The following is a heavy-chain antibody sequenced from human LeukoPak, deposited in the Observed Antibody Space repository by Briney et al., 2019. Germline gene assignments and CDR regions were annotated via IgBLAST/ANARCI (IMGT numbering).Heavy chain of an antibody. V-gene: IGHV3-74*01. CDR3: AKDDAWLQYGN. CDR1: GFTFSSYW. Sequence: GGSLRLSCAASGFTFSSYWMHWVRQAPGKGLVWVSRINGDGSSTSYADSVEGRFTISRDNAKNTLYLQLSSLRPEDTAVYYCAKDDAWLQYGNWGRGTLVTVSS. CDR2: INGDGSST. D-gene: IGHD5-24*01. J-gene: IGHJ4*02.